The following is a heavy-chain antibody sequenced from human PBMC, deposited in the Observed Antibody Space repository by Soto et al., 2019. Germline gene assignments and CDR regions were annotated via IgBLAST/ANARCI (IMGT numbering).Heavy chain of an antibody. CDR3: ARHPERIAEIGWFDP. V-gene: IGHV3-48*01. CDR1: GFTFSSYS. J-gene: IGHJ5*02. Sequence: EVQLVESGGGLVQPGGSLRLSCAASGFTFSSYSMNWVRQAPGKGLEWVSYISSSSSTIYYADSVKGRFTISRDNAKNSRHLQRNSLRAEDTAVYYCARHPERIAEIGWFDPWGQGTLVTVSS. CDR2: ISSSSSTI. D-gene: IGHD6-13*01.